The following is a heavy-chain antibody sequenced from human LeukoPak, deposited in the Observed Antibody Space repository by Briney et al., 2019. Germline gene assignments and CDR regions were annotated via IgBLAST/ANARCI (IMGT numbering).Heavy chain of an antibody. V-gene: IGHV1-69*13. CDR1: GGTFISYA. J-gene: IGHJ4*02. CDR3: ARGGARFLEWLLL. D-gene: IGHD3-3*01. Sequence: ASVKVSCKASGGTFISYAISWVRQAPGQGLEWMGGTIPIFGTANYAQKFQGRVTITADESTSTAYMELSSLRSEDTAVYYCARGGARFLEWLLLWGQGTLVTVSS. CDR2: TIPIFGTA.